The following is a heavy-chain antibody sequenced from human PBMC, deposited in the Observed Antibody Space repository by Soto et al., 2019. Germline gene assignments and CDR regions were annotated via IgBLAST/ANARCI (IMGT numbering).Heavy chain of an antibody. V-gene: IGHV3-33*01. J-gene: IGHJ4*02. D-gene: IGHD3-16*01. Sequence: GSLRLSCAASGFTFSSYGMHWVRQAPGKGLEWVAVIWYDGSNKYYADSVKGRFTISRDNSKNTLYLQMNSLRAEDTAVYYCARGGPPSLGDYPGYWGQGTLVTVSS. CDR2: IWYDGSNK. CDR3: ARGGPPSLGDYPGY. CDR1: GFTFSSYG.